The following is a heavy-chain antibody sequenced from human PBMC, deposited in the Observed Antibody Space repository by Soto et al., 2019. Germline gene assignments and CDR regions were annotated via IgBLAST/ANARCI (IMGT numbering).Heavy chain of an antibody. J-gene: IGHJ4*02. V-gene: IGHV4-38-2*02. D-gene: IGHD3-3*01. CDR3: ARDGVFLEWLLPSHFDY. CDR2: IYHSGST. CDR1: GYSISSGYY. Sequence: SETLSLTCAVSGYSISSGYYWGWIRQPPGKGLEWIGSIYHSGSTYYNPSLKSRVTISVDMSKNQFSLKLSSVTAADTAVYYCARDGVFLEWLLPSHFDYWGQGTLVTVSS.